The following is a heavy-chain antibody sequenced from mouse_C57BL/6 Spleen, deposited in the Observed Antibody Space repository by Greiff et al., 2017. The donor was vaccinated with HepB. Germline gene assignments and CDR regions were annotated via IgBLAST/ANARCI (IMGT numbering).Heavy chain of an antibody. Sequence: GGGLVQPKGSLKLSCAASGFSFNTYAMNWVRQAPGKGLEWVARIRSKSNNYATYYADSVKDRFTISRDDSESMLYLQMNNLKTEDTAMYYCVREATAYYFDYWGQGTTLTVSS. CDR1: GFSFNTYA. D-gene: IGHD1-2*01. J-gene: IGHJ2*01. V-gene: IGHV10-1*01. CDR3: VREATAYYFDY. CDR2: IRSKSNNYAT.